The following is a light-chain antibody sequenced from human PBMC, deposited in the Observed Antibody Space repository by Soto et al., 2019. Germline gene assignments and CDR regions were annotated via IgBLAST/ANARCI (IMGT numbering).Light chain of an antibody. J-gene: IGKJ4*01. Sequence: IVLTQSPATLSLSPGERATLSCRASQSISNYLVWYQQKPGQAPRLLIYDASNRATGIPARFSGSGSGTDFTLTISSLEPEDFAIYYCQQRSNWPPLTFGGGTKVDIK. V-gene: IGKV3-11*01. CDR2: DAS. CDR1: QSISNY. CDR3: QQRSNWPPLT.